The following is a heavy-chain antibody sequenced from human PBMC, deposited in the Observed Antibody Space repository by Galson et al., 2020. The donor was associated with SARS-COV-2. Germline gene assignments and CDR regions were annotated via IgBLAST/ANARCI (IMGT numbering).Heavy chain of an antibody. CDR1: GRSISISSYY. CDR2: IYYSGST. D-gene: IGHD2-2*01. CDR3: ARFLPAATPFDY. V-gene: IGHV4-39*07. J-gene: IGHJ4*02. Sequence: SETLSLTCTVSGRSISISSYYWGWIRQPPGRGLEWIGSIYYSGSTYYNPSLKSRVPISVDTSKNQFSLKLSSVTAADTAVYYCARFLPAATPFDYWGQGTLVTVSS.